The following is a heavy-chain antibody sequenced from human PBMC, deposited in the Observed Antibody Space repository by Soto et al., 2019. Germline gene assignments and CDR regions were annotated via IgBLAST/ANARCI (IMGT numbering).Heavy chain of an antibody. Sequence: QLQLQESGPGLVKPSETLSLTCAVSSASIISEQRWSWVRQPPGKGLEWIGEIHHSGSTNNNPSLRSRVPMSVDQSKYQFPLNLNSVTAADTAVYYCARSFGWYAIDQWGQGPLVIVSS. V-gene: IGHV4-4*02. CDR3: ARSFGWYAIDQ. CDR1: SASIISEQR. D-gene: IGHD6-19*01. CDR2: IHHSGST. J-gene: IGHJ4*02.